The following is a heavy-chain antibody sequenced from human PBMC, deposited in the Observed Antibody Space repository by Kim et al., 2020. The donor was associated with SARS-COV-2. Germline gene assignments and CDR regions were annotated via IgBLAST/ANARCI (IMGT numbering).Heavy chain of an antibody. CDR1: GGTFSSCA. CDR3: ARIRSLIGTKYAFDI. J-gene: IGHJ3*02. CDR2: IIPIFGTS. D-gene: IGHD1-1*01. V-gene: IGHV1-69*13. Sequence: SVKVSCKASGGTFSSCAISWVRQAPGQGLEWMGGIIPIFGTSNYAQKFQGRVTITADESTSTAYMELSSLRSEDTAVYYCARIRSLIGTKYAFDIWGQGTMVTVSS.